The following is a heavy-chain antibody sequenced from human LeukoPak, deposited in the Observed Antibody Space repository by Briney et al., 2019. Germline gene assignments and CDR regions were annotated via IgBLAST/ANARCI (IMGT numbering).Heavy chain of an antibody. V-gene: IGHV4-59*01. D-gene: IGHD2-21*02. J-gene: IGHJ3*02. CDR1: GFTFDDYA. CDR2: IYYSGST. Sequence: GSLRLSCAASGFTFDDYAMHWVRQAPGKGLEWIGYIYYSGSTNYNPSLKRRVTISVDTSKDQFSLKLSSVTAADTAVYFCARVLEVVTAIDAFDIWGQGTMVTVSS. CDR3: ARVLEVVTAIDAFDI.